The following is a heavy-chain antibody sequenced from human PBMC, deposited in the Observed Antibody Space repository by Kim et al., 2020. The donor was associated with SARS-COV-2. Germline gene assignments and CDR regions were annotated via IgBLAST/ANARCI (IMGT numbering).Heavy chain of an antibody. D-gene: IGHD5-12*01. V-gene: IGHV4-38-2*02. CDR1: GYSISSGYY. J-gene: IGHJ4*02. CDR2: IYHSGST. Sequence: SETLSLTCTVSGYSISSGYYWGWIRQPPGKGLEWIGSIYHSGSTYYNPSLKSRVTISVDTSKNQFSLKLSSVTAADTAVYYCAREEVIVATKIHGGFDYWGQGTLVTVSS. CDR3: AREEVIVATKIHGGFDY.